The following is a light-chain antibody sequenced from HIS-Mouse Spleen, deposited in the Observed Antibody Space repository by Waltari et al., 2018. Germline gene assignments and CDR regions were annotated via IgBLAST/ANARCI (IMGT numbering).Light chain of an antibody. V-gene: IGKV3-11*01. CDR1: KSVSSY. CDR2: DAT. Sequence: EIVLTPSPATLSLSPGERATLSCRASKSVSSYLAWYQQKPRQAPRLLIYDATNRATGIPARFSGSGSGTDLTLTISSLAPEDFAVYYRQQRSNWPTFGGGTKVEIK. J-gene: IGKJ4*01. CDR3: QQRSNWPT.